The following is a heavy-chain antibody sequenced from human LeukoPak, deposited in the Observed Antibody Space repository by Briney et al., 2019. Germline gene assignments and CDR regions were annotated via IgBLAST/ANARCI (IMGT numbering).Heavy chain of an antibody. D-gene: IGHD1-14*01. V-gene: IGHV3-33*08. CDR3: ARRTTQDFDY. CDR2: IRYDGSNK. Sequence: RPGGSLRLSCAASGFTFSSYSMNWVRQAPGKGLEWVAFIRYDGSNKYYADSVKGRFTISRDNSKNTLYLQMNSLRAEDTAVYYCARRTTQDFDYWGQGTLVTVSS. CDR1: GFTFSSYS. J-gene: IGHJ4*02.